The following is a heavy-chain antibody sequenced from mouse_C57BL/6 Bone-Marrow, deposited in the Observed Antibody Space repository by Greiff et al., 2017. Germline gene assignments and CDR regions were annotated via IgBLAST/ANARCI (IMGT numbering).Heavy chain of an antibody. CDR1: GYTFTDYE. V-gene: IGHV1-15*01. D-gene: IGHD1-1*02. J-gene: IGHJ2*01. CDR3: TRKGGGSLDY. Sequence: VHLVESGAELVRPGASVTLSCKASGYTFTDYEMNWVKQTPVHGLEWIGAIDPETGGTAYNQKFKGKAILTADKSSSTAYMELRSLTSEDSAVYYCTRKGGGSLDYWGQGTTLTVSS. CDR2: IDPETGGT.